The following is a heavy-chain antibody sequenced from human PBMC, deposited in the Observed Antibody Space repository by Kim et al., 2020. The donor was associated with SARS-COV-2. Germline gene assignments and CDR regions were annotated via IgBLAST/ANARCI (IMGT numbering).Heavy chain of an antibody. D-gene: IGHD2-2*01. Sequence: SETLSLTCAVYGGSFSGYYWSWIRQPPGKGLEWIGEINHSGSTNYNPSLKSRVTISVDTSKNQFSLKLSSVTAADTAVYYCARPSSTSCYDYWGQGTLVTVYS. CDR3: ARPSSTSCYDY. CDR1: GGSFSGYY. CDR2: INHSGST. J-gene: IGHJ4*02. V-gene: IGHV4-34*01.